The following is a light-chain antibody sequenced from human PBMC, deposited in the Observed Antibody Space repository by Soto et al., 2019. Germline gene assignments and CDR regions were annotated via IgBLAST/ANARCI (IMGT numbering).Light chain of an antibody. J-gene: IGLJ3*02. CDR2: LDDNGSY. Sequence: QPVLTQSSSASASLGSSVKLTCTLGSGHSSYIIAWHQQQPGKAPRYLMKLDDNGSYNKGSGVPDRFSGSSSGADRYLTISNLQFEDEADYYCETWDTNTRVFGGGTKLTVL. CDR3: ETWDTNTRV. CDR1: SGHSSYI. V-gene: IGLV4-60*02.